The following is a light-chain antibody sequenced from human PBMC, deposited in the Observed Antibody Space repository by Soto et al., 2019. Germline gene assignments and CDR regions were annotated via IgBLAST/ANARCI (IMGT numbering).Light chain of an antibody. Sequence: EIVMTQSPATLSVSPGERATLSCRASQSVSSNLAWYQQKPGQAPRLLIYGASTRATGIPARFSGSGTGTEFTLTISSLQSEDFAVYYCQQYDNWPPVTFGGGTKVEIK. CDR2: GAS. J-gene: IGKJ4*01. V-gene: IGKV3-15*01. CDR1: QSVSSN. CDR3: QQYDNWPPVT.